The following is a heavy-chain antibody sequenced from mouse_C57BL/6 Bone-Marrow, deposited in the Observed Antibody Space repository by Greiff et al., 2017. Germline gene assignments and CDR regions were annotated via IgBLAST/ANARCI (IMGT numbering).Heavy chain of an antibody. CDR2: IYPGSGNT. J-gene: IGHJ1*03. V-gene: IGHV1-84*01. CDR1: GYTFTDYY. CDR3: ARYSDYDWYFDV. Sequence: QVQLKQSGPELVKPGASVKISCKASGYTFTDYYINWVKQRPGQGLGWIGWIYPGSGNTKYNEKFKGKATLTVDTSSSTAYMQLSSLTSEDSAVYFCARYSDYDWYFDVWGTGTTVTVSS. D-gene: IGHD2-4*01.